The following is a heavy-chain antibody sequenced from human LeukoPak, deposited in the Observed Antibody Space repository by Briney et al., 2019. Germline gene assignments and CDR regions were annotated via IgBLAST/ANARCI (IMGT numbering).Heavy chain of an antibody. CDR3: ARENPRGCSDY. D-gene: IGHD1-14*01. CDR1: GFALSGYV. Sequence: TGGSLRLSCAASGFALSGYVMHWVRQAPGKGPESVSAITPDGGTTYYANSVKGRFTISRDNSKNTLYLQMGSLTTDDMAVYYCARENPRGCSDYWGQGTLLTVSS. CDR2: ITPDGGTT. J-gene: IGHJ4*02. V-gene: IGHV3-64*01.